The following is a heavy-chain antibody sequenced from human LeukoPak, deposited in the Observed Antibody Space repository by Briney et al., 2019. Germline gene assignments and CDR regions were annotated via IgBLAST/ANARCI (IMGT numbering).Heavy chain of an antibody. V-gene: IGHV3-23*01. CDR3: AKGGSLTTVTHFDY. CDR1: GLSLNSYA. CDR2: SSSSDDGK. J-gene: IGHJ4*02. Sequence: GGSLRLSCTASGLSLNSYAMSWVRQVPGKGLEWVPASSSSDDGKWYAESVRGRFTISRDTSKNTVYLQMNSLRVEDAGVYYCAKGGSLTTVTHFDYWGQGTLVTVSS. D-gene: IGHD4-17*01.